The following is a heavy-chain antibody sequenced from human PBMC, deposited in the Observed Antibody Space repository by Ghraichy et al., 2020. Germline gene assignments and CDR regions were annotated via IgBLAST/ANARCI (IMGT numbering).Heavy chain of an antibody. J-gene: IGHJ6*02. CDR1: GGSISSSSYY. Sequence: GSLRLSCTVSGGSISSSSYYWGWIRQPPGKGLEWIGSIYYSGSTYYNPSLKSRVTISVDTSKNQFSLKLSSVTAADTAVYYCARLGTMVREAYGMDVWGQGTTVTVSS. V-gene: IGHV4-39*01. D-gene: IGHD3-10*01. CDR2: IYYSGST. CDR3: ARLGTMVREAYGMDV.